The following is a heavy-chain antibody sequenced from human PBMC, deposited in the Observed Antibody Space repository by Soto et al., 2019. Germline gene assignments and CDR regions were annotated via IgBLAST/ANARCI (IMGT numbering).Heavy chain of an antibody. J-gene: IGHJ5*02. Sequence: GGSLRLSCAASGFTFSSYWRHWVRQAPGKGLVWVSRINSDGISTSYADSVKGRFTISKDNAKNTLYLQMNSLRAEGTAVYYCARAPYCGGGRSYRGNWFDPWGQGTLVTVSS. CDR2: INSDGIST. CDR1: GFTFSSYW. D-gene: IGHD2-15*01. CDR3: ARAPYCGGGRSYRGNWFDP. V-gene: IGHV3-74*01.